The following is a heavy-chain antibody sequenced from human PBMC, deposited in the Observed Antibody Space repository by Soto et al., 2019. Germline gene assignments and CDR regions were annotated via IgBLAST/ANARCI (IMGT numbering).Heavy chain of an antibody. J-gene: IGHJ3*02. CDR3: AKEGVYCSGGSCYRDDAFDI. CDR1: GFTFSSYA. CDR2: ISGSGGST. Sequence: EVQLLESGGGLVQPGGSLRLSCAASGFTFSSYAMSWVRQAPGKGLEWVSAISGSGGSTYYADSVKGRFTISRDNSKNTQYLQMNSLRAEDTAVYYCAKEGVYCSGGSCYRDDAFDIWGQGTMVTVSS. D-gene: IGHD2-15*01. V-gene: IGHV3-23*01.